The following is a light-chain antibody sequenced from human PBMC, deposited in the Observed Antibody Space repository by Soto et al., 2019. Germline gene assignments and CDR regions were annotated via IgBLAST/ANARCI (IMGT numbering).Light chain of an antibody. CDR1: SSDVGGYNY. CDR3: SSFEASNNLL. Sequence: QSALTQPPSASGSPGQSVTISCTGTSSDVGGYNYVSWYQQHPGKAPKLMIYEVSKRPSGVPDRFSGSKSDNTASLTVSGRQVEYEADYYCSSFEASNNLLFGGGTKLTVL. V-gene: IGLV2-8*01. J-gene: IGLJ2*01. CDR2: EVS.